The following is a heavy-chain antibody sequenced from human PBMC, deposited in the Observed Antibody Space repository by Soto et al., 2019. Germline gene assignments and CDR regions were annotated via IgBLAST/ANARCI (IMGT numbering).Heavy chain of an antibody. J-gene: IGHJ6*02. D-gene: IGHD2-15*01. V-gene: IGHV1-18*01. CDR1: GYTFTSYG. Sequence: QVQLVQSGAEVKKPGASVKVSCKASGYTFTSYGISWVRQAPGQGLEWMGWISAYNGNTNYAQKLQGRVTMTTDTSTSTAYMELRSLRSDDTAVYYYAAHCSGGSCYSKDYYYGMDVWGQGTTVTVSS. CDR2: ISAYNGNT. CDR3: AAHCSGGSCYSKDYYYGMDV.